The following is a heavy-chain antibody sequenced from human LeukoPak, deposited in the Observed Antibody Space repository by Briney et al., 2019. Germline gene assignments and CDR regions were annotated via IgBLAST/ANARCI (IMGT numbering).Heavy chain of an antibody. CDR2: IQYTGSA. CDR3: ARGGWSVDF. CDR1: GGSMSNNY. V-gene: IGHV4-59*08. Sequence: SETLSLTCTVSGGSMSNNYWSWIRQSPGKGLEWIGYIQYTGSATYNPSLKSRVTISVDTSNNHFSLKLRSVTAADTAVYYCARGGWSVDFWGQGTLVTVSS. J-gene: IGHJ4*02. D-gene: IGHD2-15*01.